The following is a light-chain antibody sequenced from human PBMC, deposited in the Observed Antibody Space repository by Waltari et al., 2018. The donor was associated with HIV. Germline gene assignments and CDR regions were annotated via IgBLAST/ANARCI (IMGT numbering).Light chain of an antibody. CDR1: SSHIGSIS. CDR3: AAYDDNLPGWM. Sequence: QSVLTQPPSASGTPGQRVTISCSGSSSHIGSISVFWYQQFPGTAPKVLIYRNERRPSGVPDRFSASRSGTSASLVISGLRSEDEADYYCAAYDDNLPGWMFGGGTKLTAL. CDR2: RNE. J-gene: IGLJ3*02. V-gene: IGLV1-47*01.